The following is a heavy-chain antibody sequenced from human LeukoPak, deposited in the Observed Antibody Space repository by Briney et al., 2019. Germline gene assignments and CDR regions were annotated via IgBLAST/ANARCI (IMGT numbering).Heavy chain of an antibody. D-gene: IGHD2-2*01. CDR2: ISYDGSNK. Sequence: GGSLRLSCAASGFTFSSYGMHWVRQAPGKGLEWVAVISYDGSNKYYADSVKGRFTISRDNSKNTLYLQMNSLRAEDTAVYYCATVVVVPAAPDYWGQGTLVTVSS. CDR1: GFTFSSYG. J-gene: IGHJ4*02. CDR3: ATVVVVPAAPDY. V-gene: IGHV3-30*03.